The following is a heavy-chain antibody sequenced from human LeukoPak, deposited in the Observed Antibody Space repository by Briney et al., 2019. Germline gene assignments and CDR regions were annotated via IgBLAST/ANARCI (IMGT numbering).Heavy chain of an antibody. CDR3: ARAVTMVRGVIMDYYYGMDV. D-gene: IGHD3-10*01. CDR2: IVPIFGTA. Sequence: GSSVKVPCKAPGGTFSSYAISWVRQAPGQGLEWMGGIVPIFGTANYAQKFQGRVTITADKSTSTAYMELSSLRSEDTAVYYCARAVTMVRGVIMDYYYGMDVWGKGTTVTVSS. CDR1: GGTFSSYA. V-gene: IGHV1-69*06. J-gene: IGHJ6*04.